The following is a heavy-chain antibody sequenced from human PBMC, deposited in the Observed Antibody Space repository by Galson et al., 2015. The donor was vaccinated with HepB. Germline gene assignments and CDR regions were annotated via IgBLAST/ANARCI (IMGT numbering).Heavy chain of an antibody. CDR1: GYSFTSYW. CDR3: ARHYCSSTSCYPGAYYYGMDV. CDR2: IYPGDSDT. J-gene: IGHJ6*02. Sequence: QSGAEVKKPGESLKISCKGSGYSFTSYWIGWVRQMPGKGLEWMGIIYPGDSDTRYSPSFQGQVTISADKSISTAYLQWSSLKASDTAIYYCARHYCSSTSCYPGAYYYGMDVWGQGTPVTVSS. V-gene: IGHV5-51*01. D-gene: IGHD2-2*01.